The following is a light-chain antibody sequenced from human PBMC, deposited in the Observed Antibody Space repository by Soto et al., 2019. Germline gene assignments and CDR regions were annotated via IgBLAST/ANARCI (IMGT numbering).Light chain of an antibody. V-gene: IGLV2-14*01. CDR2: EVS. CDR3: SSYTSSRYV. J-gene: IGLJ1*01. CDR1: SSDVGGYNY. Sequence: QSALTQPASVSGSPGQSITISCTGTSSDVGGYNYVSWYQQHPGKAPKLMIYEVSNRPSGVSNRFSGSKSGNTASLTISGLQAEDEAEYYCSSYTSSRYVFGTGTKVTVL.